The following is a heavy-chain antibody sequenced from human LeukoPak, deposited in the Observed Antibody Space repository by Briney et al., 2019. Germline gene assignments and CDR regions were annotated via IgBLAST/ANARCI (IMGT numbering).Heavy chain of an antibody. CDR3: ARDRRGPYYDFWSGHYTPETFDY. V-gene: IGHV7-4-1*02. CDR1: GYTFTGYY. D-gene: IGHD3-3*01. J-gene: IGHJ4*02. CDR2: INTNTGNP. Sequence: ASVKVSCKASGYTFTGYYMHWVRQAPGQGLEWMGWINTNTGNPTYAQGFTGRFVFSLDTSVSTAYLQISSLKAEDTAVYYCARDRRGPYYDFWSGHYTPETFDYWGQGTLVTVSS.